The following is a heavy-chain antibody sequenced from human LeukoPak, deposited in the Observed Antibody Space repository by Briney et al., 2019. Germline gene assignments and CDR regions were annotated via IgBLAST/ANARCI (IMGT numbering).Heavy chain of an antibody. CDR1: GFTVSTNY. Sequence: GGSLGLSCAASGFTVSTNYMTWVRQAPGKGLEGVSVIYSGGTTYYADSVKGRFSIPRDNSKNTLYLQMNSLRAEDTAVYYCARYDYGRSGFDYWGQGTLVTVSS. J-gene: IGHJ4*02. D-gene: IGHD5-12*01. CDR3: ARYDYGRSGFDY. V-gene: IGHV3-66*01. CDR2: IYSGGTT.